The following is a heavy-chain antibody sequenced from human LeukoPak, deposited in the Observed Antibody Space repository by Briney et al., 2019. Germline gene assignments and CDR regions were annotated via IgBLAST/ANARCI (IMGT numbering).Heavy chain of an antibody. CDR2: VYFRGAT. V-gene: IGHV4-39*02. J-gene: IGHJ1*01. D-gene: IGHD1-1*01. Sequence: SETLSLTCSVSGDSISGSPYYWGWIRQPPGRGLEWVATVYFRGATSYTPSLKSRVTISVDTSRNDFSLTLTSVTAADTAVYYCARLITTSGPEQYFQRWGQGSLVTVSS. CDR3: ARLITTSGPEQYFQR. CDR1: GDSISGSPYY.